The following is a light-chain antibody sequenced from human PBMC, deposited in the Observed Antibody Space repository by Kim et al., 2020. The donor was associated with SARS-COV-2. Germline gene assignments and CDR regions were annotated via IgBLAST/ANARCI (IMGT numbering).Light chain of an antibody. V-gene: IGKV1D-13*01. J-gene: IGKJ5*01. CDR1: QGISSA. CDR2: DAS. CDR3: HQFNNFPIT. Sequence: ASVGDRVTITCRTSQGISSALAWYQQKPGKAPKVLIYDASSLGSGVPSRFSGSGSGTDFTLTISSLQPEDFATYFCHQFNNFPITFGQGTRLEIK.